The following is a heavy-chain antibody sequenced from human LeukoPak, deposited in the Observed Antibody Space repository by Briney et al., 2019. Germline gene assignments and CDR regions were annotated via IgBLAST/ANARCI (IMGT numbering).Heavy chain of an antibody. CDR2: LYTSGST. Sequence: PSETPSLTCTVSGGSISSYYWSWIRQPAGKGLEWIGRLYTSGSTNYNPSLKSRVTMSVDKSKNQFSLKLSSVTAADTAVYYCARDGSGWYQYYFDYWGQGTLLTVSS. CDR3: ARDGSGWYQYYFDY. V-gene: IGHV4-4*07. J-gene: IGHJ4*02. D-gene: IGHD6-19*01. CDR1: GGSISSYY.